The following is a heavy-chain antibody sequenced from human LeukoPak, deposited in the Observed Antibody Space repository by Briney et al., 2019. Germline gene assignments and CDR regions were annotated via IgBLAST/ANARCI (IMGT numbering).Heavy chain of an antibody. J-gene: IGHJ4*02. CDR3: AKVLDSTGWQTLYYFGY. CDR2: ISGSGGST. Sequence: GGSLRLSCAASGFTFSSYAMSWVRQAPGKGLEWVSAISGSGGSTYYADSVKGRFTISRDNSKNTLYLQMNSLRAEDTAVYYCAKVLDSTGWQTLYYFGYWGQGTLVTVSS. D-gene: IGHD6-19*01. CDR1: GFTFSSYA. V-gene: IGHV3-23*01.